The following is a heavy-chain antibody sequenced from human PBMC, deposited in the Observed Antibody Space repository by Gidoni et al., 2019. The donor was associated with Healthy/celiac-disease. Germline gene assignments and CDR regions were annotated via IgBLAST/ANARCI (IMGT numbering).Heavy chain of an antibody. V-gene: IGHV3-23*01. J-gene: IGHJ6*02. CDR1: GFPFSSHA. Sequence: EVQLLESGGGLVQPGGSLRLSCAASGFPFSSHAMSWVRPAPGKGLEWVSAISGSGGSTYYADSVKGRFTISRDNSKNTLYLQMNSLRAEDTAVYYCAKVSLRDYGDYVSQTRLYYYYYGMDVWGQGTTVTVSS. CDR2: ISGSGGST. CDR3: AKVSLRDYGDYVSQTRLYYYYYGMDV. D-gene: IGHD4-17*01.